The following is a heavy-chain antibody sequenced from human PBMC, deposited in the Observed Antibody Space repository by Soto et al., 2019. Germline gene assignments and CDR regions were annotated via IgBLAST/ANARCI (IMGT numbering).Heavy chain of an antibody. V-gene: IGHV1-69*01. Sequence: QVQLVQSGAAVKKPGSSVKVSCKASGGTFSSYAISWVRQAPGQGLEWMGGIIPIFGTANYAQKFQGRVTITSDESTSTAYMELSRLRSEDTAVYYCARDYYNSSGFYLWGYFDLWGRGTLVTVSS. CDR2: IIPIFGTA. D-gene: IGHD3-22*01. CDR1: GGTFSSYA. J-gene: IGHJ2*01. CDR3: ARDYYNSSGFYLWGYFDL.